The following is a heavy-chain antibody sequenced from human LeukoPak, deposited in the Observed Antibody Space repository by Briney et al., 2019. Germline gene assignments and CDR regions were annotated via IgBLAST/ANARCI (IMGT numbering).Heavy chain of an antibody. CDR2: IYTSGST. Sequence: SETLSLTCTVSGGSISSGSYYWSWNRQPAGKGLEWIGRIYTSGSTNYNPSLKSRVTISVDTSKNQFALKLSSVTAADTAVYYCARTSAGWLQYSWGQGTLVTVSS. J-gene: IGHJ4*02. V-gene: IGHV4-61*02. CDR3: ARTSAGWLQYS. D-gene: IGHD5-24*01. CDR1: GGSISSGSYY.